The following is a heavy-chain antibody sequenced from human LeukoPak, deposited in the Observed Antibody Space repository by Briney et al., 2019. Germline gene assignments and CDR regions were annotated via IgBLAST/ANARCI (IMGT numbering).Heavy chain of an antibody. D-gene: IGHD2-21*02. J-gene: IGHJ4*02. CDR3: ASDDPGGVVVTAMVDY. Sequence: PGGSLRLSCAASGFTFSSYWMSWVRQAPGKGVEWVANIKQDGSEKYYVDSVKGRFTFSRDNAKNSLYLQMNSLRAEDTAVYYCASDDPGGVVVTAMVDYWGQGTLVTVSS. CDR2: IKQDGSEK. V-gene: IGHV3-7*01. CDR1: GFTFSSYW.